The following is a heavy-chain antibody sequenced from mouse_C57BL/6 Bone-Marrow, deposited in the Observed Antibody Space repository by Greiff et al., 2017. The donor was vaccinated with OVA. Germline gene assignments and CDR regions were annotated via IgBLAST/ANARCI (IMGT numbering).Heavy chain of an antibody. J-gene: IGHJ1*03. CDR1: GYTFTDYY. CDR3: ARGGGWYFDV. Sequence: VQLQQSGPVLVKPGASVKMSCKASGYTFTDYYMNWVKQSHGKSLEWIGVINPYNGGTSYNQKFKGKATLTVDQSSSTAYMELNSLTSEDSAVYYCARGGGWYFDVWGTGTTVTVSS. V-gene: IGHV1-19*01. CDR2: INPYNGGT.